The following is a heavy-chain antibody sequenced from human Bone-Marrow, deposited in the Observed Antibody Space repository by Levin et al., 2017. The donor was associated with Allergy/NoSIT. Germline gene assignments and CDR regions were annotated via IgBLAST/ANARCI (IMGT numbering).Heavy chain of an antibody. Sequence: GESLKISCKASGYTFTSYYMHWVRQAPGQGLEWMGIINPSGGSTSYAQKFQGRVTMTRDTSTSTVYMELSSLRSEDTAVYYCARGDYDFWSGYYKMDYWGQGTLVTVSS. CDR2: INPSGGST. CDR3: ARGDYDFWSGYYKMDY. CDR1: GYTFTSYY. D-gene: IGHD3-3*01. V-gene: IGHV1-46*01. J-gene: IGHJ4*02.